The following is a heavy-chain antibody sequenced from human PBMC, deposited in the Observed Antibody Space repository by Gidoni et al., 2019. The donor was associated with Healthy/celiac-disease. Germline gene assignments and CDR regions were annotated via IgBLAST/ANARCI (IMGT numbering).Heavy chain of an antibody. Sequence: EVRLLESGGGLVQPGGSLRLFCAASGFTFSSYAMSWVRQAPGKGLEWVSAIIGSGGSTYYADSVKGRFTISRDNSKNTLYLQMNSLRAEDTAVYYCAKGPYYYGSGNLNWGQGTLVTVSS. J-gene: IGHJ4*02. V-gene: IGHV3-23*01. D-gene: IGHD3-10*01. CDR2: IIGSGGST. CDR3: AKGPYYYGSGNLN. CDR1: GFTFSSYA.